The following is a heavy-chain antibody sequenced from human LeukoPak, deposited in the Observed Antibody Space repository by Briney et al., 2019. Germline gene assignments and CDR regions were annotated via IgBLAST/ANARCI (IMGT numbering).Heavy chain of an antibody. CDR3: ARGLGVAVAGPFDY. CDR1: GGSFSGYY. Sequence: SETLSLTCAVYGGSFSGYYWSWIRQPPGKGLEWIGEINHSGGTNYNPSLKSRVTISVDTSKNQFSLKLSSVTAADTAVYYCARGLGVAVAGPFDYWGQGTLVTVSS. V-gene: IGHV4-34*01. CDR2: INHSGGT. D-gene: IGHD6-19*01. J-gene: IGHJ4*02.